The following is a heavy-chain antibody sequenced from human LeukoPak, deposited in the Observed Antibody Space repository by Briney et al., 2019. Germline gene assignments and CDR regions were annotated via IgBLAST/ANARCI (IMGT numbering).Heavy chain of an antibody. J-gene: IGHJ4*02. CDR1: GYTFTSYG. Sequence: GASVKVSCKASGYTFTSYGISWVRQAPGQGLEWMGWISAYNGNTNYAQKLQGRVTMTTDTSTSTAYMELRSLRSDDTAVYYCARGNFYDNKGYSPELRYWGQGTLVTVSS. CDR3: ARGNFYDNKGYSPELRY. V-gene: IGHV1-18*01. D-gene: IGHD3-10*01. CDR2: ISAYNGNT.